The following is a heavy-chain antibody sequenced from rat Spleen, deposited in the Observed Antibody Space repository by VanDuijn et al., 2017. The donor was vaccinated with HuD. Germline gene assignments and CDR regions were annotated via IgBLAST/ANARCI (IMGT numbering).Heavy chain of an antibody. J-gene: IGHJ2*01. CDR3: TTGYYDGYYLVFDY. CDR1: GFTFSDYN. CDR2: ISYDGGST. D-gene: IGHD1-12*03. V-gene: IGHV5-20*01. Sequence: EVQLVESGGGLVQPGRSLTLSCVVSGFTFSDYNMAWVRQAPTKGLEWVASISYDGGSTYYRDSVKGRFTASRDNAKSSLYLQMDSLRSEDTATYYCTTGYYDGYYLVFDYWGQGVMVTVSS.